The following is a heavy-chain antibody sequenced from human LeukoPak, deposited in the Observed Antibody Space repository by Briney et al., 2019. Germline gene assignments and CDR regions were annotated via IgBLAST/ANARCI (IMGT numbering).Heavy chain of an antibody. D-gene: IGHD3-22*01. Sequence: ASVKVSCKASGYSFTNYGISWVRQAPGQGLEWMGWISAYNGYTHFAQKFQGRVTMTTDTSTSTAYMELRSLRSDDTAVYYCARDLLYYYDSSGYPYWGQGTLVTVSS. CDR3: ARDLLYYYDSSGYPY. CDR1: GYSFTNYG. CDR2: ISAYNGYT. V-gene: IGHV1-18*01. J-gene: IGHJ4*02.